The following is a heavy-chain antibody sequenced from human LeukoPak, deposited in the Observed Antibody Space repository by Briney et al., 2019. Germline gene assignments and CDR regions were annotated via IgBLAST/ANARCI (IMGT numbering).Heavy chain of an antibody. CDR3: AKAMVRGVKD. CDR1: GFTFSSYA. Sequence: PGGSLRLSCAASGFTFSSYALHWVRQAPGKGLEWVAVISYDGSDKYYADSVKGRFTISRDNSKNTLYLQMNSLRAEDTAVYYCAKAMVRGVKDWGQGTLVTVSS. CDR2: ISYDGSDK. V-gene: IGHV3-30-3*01. D-gene: IGHD3-10*01. J-gene: IGHJ4*02.